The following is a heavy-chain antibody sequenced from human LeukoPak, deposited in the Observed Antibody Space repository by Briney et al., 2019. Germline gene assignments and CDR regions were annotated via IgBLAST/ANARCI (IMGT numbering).Heavy chain of an antibody. V-gene: IGHV4-59*12. CDR3: ARAVGATLDP. D-gene: IGHD1-26*01. J-gene: IGHJ5*02. CDR2: IYYSGST. Sequence: PSETLSLTCTVSGGSISSYYWSWIRQPPGKGLEWIGYIYYSGSTNYNPSLKSRVTMSVDTSKNQFSLKLSSVTAADTAVYYCARAVGATLDPWGQGTLVTVSS. CDR1: GGSISSYY.